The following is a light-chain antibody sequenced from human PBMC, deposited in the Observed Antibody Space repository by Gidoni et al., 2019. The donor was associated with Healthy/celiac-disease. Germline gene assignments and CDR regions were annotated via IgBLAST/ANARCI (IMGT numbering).Light chain of an antibody. J-gene: IGLJ2*01. CDR2: DVS. CDR3: SSYTSSSTL. V-gene: IGLV2-14*01. Sequence: QPALNQPASLSGSPGQSITISCTGTSSDVGGYNYVSWYQQHPGKAPKLMIYDVSNRPSGVSNRFSGSKSGNTASLTISGLQAEDEADYYCSSYTSSSTLFGGGTKLTVL. CDR1: SSDVGGYNY.